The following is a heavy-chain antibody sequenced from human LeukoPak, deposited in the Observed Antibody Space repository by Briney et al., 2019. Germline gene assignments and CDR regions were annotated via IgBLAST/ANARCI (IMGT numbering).Heavy chain of an antibody. CDR2: IYPGDSGP. J-gene: IGHJ3*01. V-gene: IGHV5-51*01. CDR3: GMSGDRVPLQDDVFDV. Sequence: GGSLQISFKVSGCRFTSYCIGWGRRMPGKGVEGMGIIYPGDSGPTYSPSFQGQVTISVDKSISTAYLQWSSLQASDTAMYYCGMSGDRVPLQDDVFDVWGQGTMVTVST. CDR1: GCRFTSYC. D-gene: IGHD1-26*01.